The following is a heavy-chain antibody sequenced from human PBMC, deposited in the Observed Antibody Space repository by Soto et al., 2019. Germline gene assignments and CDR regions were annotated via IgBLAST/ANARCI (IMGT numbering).Heavy chain of an antibody. V-gene: IGHV3-21*01. CDR1: GFTFSSYS. D-gene: IGHD3-22*01. CDR3: ARVPYYYDSSGYVPAVDY. J-gene: IGHJ4*02. CDR2: ISSSSSYI. Sequence: EVQLVESGGGLVKPGRSLRLSCAASGFTFSSYSMKWVRQAPGKGLEWVSSISSSSSYIYYADSVKGRFTISRDNAKNSLYLQMNSLRAEDTAVYYCARVPYYYDSSGYVPAVDYWGQGTLVTVSS.